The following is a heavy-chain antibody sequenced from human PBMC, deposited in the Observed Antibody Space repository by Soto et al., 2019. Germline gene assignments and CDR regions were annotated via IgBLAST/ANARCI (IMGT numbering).Heavy chain of an antibody. J-gene: IGHJ4*02. Sequence: SETLSLTCTFSGCSISSYYWSWIRQPPGKGLEWIGYIYYSGSTNYNPSLKSRVTISVDTSKNQFSLKLSSVTAADTAVYYCARLRRYCSGGSCPFDYWGQGTLVTVSS. CDR1: GCSISSYY. CDR3: ARLRRYCSGGSCPFDY. V-gene: IGHV4-59*01. D-gene: IGHD2-15*01. CDR2: IYYSGST.